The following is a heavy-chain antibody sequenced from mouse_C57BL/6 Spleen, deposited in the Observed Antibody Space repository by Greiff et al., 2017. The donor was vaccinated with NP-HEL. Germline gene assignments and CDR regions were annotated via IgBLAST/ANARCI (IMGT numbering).Heavy chain of an antibody. J-gene: IGHJ1*03. CDR1: GYTFTSYW. CDR3: ARGYDYYWYFDV. D-gene: IGHD2-4*01. V-gene: IGHV1-72*01. Sequence: QVQLQQPGAELVKPGASVKVSCKASGYTFTSYWMHWVKQRPGQGLEWIGRIDPNSGGTKYNEKFKSKATLTVDKPSSTAYMQLSSLTSEDSAVYYCARGYDYYWYFDVWGTGTTVTVSS. CDR2: IDPNSGGT.